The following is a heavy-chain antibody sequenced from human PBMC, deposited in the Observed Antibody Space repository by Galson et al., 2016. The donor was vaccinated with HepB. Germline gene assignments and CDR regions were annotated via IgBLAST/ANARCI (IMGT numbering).Heavy chain of an antibody. CDR3: ARGAGYSSSWSAAGRAFDI. CDR2: IYSSDTS. CDR1: GFTVSRNY. V-gene: IGHV3-53*04. Sequence: SLRLSCAASGFTVSRNYMSWVRQAPGKGLECVSVIYSSDTSYYADSVKGRFTISRHNSRNTLYLQMNSLRAEDTALYYCARGAGYSSSWSAAGRAFDIWGQGTVVTVSS. J-gene: IGHJ3*02. D-gene: IGHD6-13*01.